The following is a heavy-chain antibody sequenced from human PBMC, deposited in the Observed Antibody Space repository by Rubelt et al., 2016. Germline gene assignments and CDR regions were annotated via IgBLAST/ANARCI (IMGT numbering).Heavy chain of an antibody. CDR2: ISYSGST. CDR3: ARFGAAAGTDY. Sequence: QLQLQESGPGLVKPSETLSLTCTVSGGSISSSSYYWGWIRQPPGKGLEWIGSISYSGSTYYNPSLKSRVTISVDTSKNQFSLTLCSVTAADTAMYYCARFGAAAGTDYWGQGALVTVSS. D-gene: IGHD6-13*01. V-gene: IGHV4-39*07. J-gene: IGHJ4*02. CDR1: GGSISSSSYY.